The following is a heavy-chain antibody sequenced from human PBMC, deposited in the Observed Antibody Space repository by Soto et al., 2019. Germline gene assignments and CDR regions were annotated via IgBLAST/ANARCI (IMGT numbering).Heavy chain of an antibody. CDR3: ASRRYYDILTGPGDAFDI. J-gene: IGHJ3*02. CDR1: GGTFSSYA. V-gene: IGHV1-69*13. Sequence: SVKVSCKASGGTFSSYAISWVRQAPGQGLEWMGGIIPIFGTANYAQKFQGRVTITADESTSTAYMELSSLRSEDTAVYYCASRRYYDILTGPGDAFDIWGQGTMVTVSS. D-gene: IGHD3-9*01. CDR2: IIPIFGTA.